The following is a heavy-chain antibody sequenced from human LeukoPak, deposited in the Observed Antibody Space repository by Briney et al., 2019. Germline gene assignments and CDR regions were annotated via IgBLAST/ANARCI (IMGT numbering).Heavy chain of an antibody. CDR2: ISAYNGDT. V-gene: IGHV1-18*01. D-gene: IGHD1-26*01. J-gene: IGHJ4*02. CDR1: GYTFSSYG. CDR3: ARDGLKIVGARASYFDY. Sequence: ASVKVSCKASGYTFSSYGISWVRQAPGQGLECMGWISAYNGDTHYAQKFQGRVTMTTDTSTSTAYMELRSLRSDDTAVYYCARDGLKIVGARASYFDYWGQGTLVTVSS.